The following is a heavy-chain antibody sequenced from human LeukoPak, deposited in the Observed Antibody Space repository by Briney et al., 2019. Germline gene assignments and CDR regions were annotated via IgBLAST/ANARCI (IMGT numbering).Heavy chain of an antibody. CDR2: INDVGHT. D-gene: IGHD3-16*01. CDR1: GESFNGFY. V-gene: IGHV4-34*01. Sequence: SETLSLTCAVNGESFNGFYWTWIRQSPGKGLEWIGKINDVGHTNYNASLKSRVTISLDTSQKQFSLKLTSVTAADTAVYYCARGEGNDYVWGSFYYYLDVWGKGTAVTVSS. CDR3: ARGEGNDYVWGSFYYYLDV. J-gene: IGHJ6*03.